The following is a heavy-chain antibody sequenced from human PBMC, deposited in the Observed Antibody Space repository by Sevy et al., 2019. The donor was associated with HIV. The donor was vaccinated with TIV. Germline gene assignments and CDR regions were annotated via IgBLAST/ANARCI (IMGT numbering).Heavy chain of an antibody. J-gene: IGHJ4*02. CDR2: INQDATAN. Sequence: GGSLRLSCVASVFKFNSYGMFWVRQAPGKGLEWVANINQDATANFYADSVRGRFIISRDNVRNSVSLQMNILRVEDTALYYCVRAIATVDSFWGQGTLVTVSS. CDR1: VFKFNSYG. D-gene: IGHD6-13*01. CDR3: VRAIATVDSF. V-gene: IGHV3-7*01.